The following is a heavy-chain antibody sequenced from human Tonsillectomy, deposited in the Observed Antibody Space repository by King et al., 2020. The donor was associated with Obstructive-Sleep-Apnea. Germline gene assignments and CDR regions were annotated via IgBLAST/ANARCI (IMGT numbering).Heavy chain of an antibody. CDR2: INIDGSSP. CDR1: GFTFSIYW. Sequence: EVQLVESGGGLVQPGGSLRLSCAASGFTFSIYWMHWVRQAPGKGLVWVSRINIDGSSPSYADSVKGRFTISRDNAKNTRYLQMNSLRAEDTAVYYCARAGYSSGWYLRNYYYYGMDVWGQGTTVTVSS. J-gene: IGHJ6*02. CDR3: ARAGYSSGWYLRNYYYYGMDV. D-gene: IGHD6-19*01. V-gene: IGHV3-74*01.